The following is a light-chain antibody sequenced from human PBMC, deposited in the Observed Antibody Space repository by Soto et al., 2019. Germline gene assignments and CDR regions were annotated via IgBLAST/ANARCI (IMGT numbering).Light chain of an antibody. J-gene: IGLJ2*01. Sequence: QSVLTQPPSASATPGQRVTISCSGSSSNIGSGTVNWYQHLPGTAPKLLIYSNGQRPSGVPDRFSGSKSGTSASLAISGLQSEDEADYYCAAWDDSLNVVVFGGGTKLTV. CDR3: AAWDDSLNVVV. CDR2: SNG. CDR1: SSNIGSGT. V-gene: IGLV1-44*01.